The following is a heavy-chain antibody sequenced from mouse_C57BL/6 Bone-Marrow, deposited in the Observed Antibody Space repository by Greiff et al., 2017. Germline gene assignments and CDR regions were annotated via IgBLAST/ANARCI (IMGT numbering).Heavy chain of an antibody. V-gene: IGHV1-78*01. CDR1: GYTFTDHT. Sequence: QVQLQQSDAELVKPGASVKISCKASGYTFTDHTIHWMKQRPEQGLEWIGYIYPRDGSTKYNEKFKGKATLTADKSSSTAYMQLNSLTSEDSAVYFCARSLYYYGSSFYYYAMDYWGQGTSVTVSS. CDR2: IYPRDGST. J-gene: IGHJ4*01. CDR3: ARSLYYYGSSFYYYAMDY. D-gene: IGHD1-1*01.